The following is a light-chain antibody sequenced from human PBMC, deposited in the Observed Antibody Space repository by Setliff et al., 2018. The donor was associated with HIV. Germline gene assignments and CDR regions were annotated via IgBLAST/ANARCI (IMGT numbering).Light chain of an antibody. CDR1: SSDVGGYNY. V-gene: IGLV2-14*03. CDR2: DVT. Sequence: ALTQPASVSGSPGQSITISCTGTSSDVGGYNYVSWYQQHPDKAPKLIIYDVTKRPSGVSNHFSGSKSDNTASLTISGLQAEDEADYYCSSYTSRTTVVFGGGTKVTV. CDR3: SSYTSRTTVV. J-gene: IGLJ2*01.